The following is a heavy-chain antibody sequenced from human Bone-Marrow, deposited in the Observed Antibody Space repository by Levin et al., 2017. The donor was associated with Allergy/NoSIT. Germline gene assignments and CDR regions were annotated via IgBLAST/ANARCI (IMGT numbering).Heavy chain of an antibody. J-gene: IGHJ1*01. CDR1: ADSFSGHY. CDR2: INYSGTT. V-gene: IGHV4-34*01. Sequence: GSLRLSCAVHADSFSGHYYNWIRQSPGKGLEWIGEINYSGTTNYNPSLRSRVIISIDTSRNQFSLKLTSMTAADTAVYFCSIRRVAVAVAGSHWGPGTLVSVSS. CDR3: SIRRVAVAVAGSH. D-gene: IGHD6-19*01.